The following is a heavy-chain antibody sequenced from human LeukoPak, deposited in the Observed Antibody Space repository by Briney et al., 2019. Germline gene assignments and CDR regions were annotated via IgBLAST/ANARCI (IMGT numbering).Heavy chain of an antibody. CDR3: AKPDGSGYSLDS. J-gene: IGHJ4*02. V-gene: IGHV3-30*18. CDR2: ISNDARKK. CDR1: GFTFRAYA. D-gene: IGHD5-12*01. Sequence: QTGGSLRLSCVASGFTFRAYAIDWVRQAPGKGLEWVVRISNDARKKTYADSVRGRFNIPRDNDKNTVLLQMNSLRAEDTAIYYCAKPDGSGYSLDSWGQGALVTVSS.